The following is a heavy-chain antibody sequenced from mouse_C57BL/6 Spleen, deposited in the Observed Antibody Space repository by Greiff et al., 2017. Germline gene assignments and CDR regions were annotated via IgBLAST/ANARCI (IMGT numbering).Heavy chain of an antibody. V-gene: IGHV1-64*01. Sequence: VQLQQPGAELVKPGASVKLSCKASGYTFTSYWMHWVKQRPGQGLEWIGMIHPNSGSTNYNEKFKSKATLTGDKSYSTAYMQLSSRTSEDSAVYYCARNEDDYGEDFDVWGTGTTVTVSS. CDR2: IHPNSGST. CDR3: ARNEDDYGEDFDV. J-gene: IGHJ1*03. D-gene: IGHD2-4*01. CDR1: GYTFTSYW.